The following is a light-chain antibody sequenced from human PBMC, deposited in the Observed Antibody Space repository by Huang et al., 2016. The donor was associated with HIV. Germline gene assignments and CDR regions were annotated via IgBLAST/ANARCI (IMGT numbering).Light chain of an antibody. J-gene: IGKJ2*01. V-gene: IGKV3-15*01. CDR2: DAS. Sequence: EIVMTQSPASLSVSPGERVTLSCRASQSVTTSVAWYQQRPGQAPRLLIYDASTRVTGVSARFSGGGSGTEVTLTISGLQSEDVAVYYCHQYNAWQTFGQGTKLQIK. CDR1: QSVTTS. CDR3: HQYNAWQT.